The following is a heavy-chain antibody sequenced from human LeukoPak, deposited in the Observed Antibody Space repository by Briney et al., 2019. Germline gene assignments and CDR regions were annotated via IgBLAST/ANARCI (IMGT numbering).Heavy chain of an antibody. Sequence: GGSLRLSCAASGSSFSRYWMTWVRQAPGKGLEWVANTREDGGERYYVDSVKGRFTISRDNAKNSLYLQMNSLRAEDTAVYYCARVARLGDAFDIWGQGTMVTVSS. CDR3: ARVARLGDAFDI. CDR1: GSSFSRYW. V-gene: IGHV3-7*01. D-gene: IGHD2-21*01. CDR2: TREDGGER. J-gene: IGHJ3*02.